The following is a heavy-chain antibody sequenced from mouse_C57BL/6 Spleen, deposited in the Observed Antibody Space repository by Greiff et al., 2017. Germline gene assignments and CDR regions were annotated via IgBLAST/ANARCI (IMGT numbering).Heavy chain of an antibody. V-gene: IGHV14-4*01. J-gene: IGHJ2*01. CDR1: GFNIKDDY. CDR2: IDPENGDT. D-gene: IGHD1-1*01. CDR3: TTLYYYGSRDY. Sequence: VQLQQSGAELVRPGASVKLSCTASGFNIKDDYMHWVKQRPEQGLEWIGWIDPENGDTEYASKFQGKATITADTSSNTAYLQLSSLTSEDTAVYYCTTLYYYGSRDYWGQGTTLTVSS.